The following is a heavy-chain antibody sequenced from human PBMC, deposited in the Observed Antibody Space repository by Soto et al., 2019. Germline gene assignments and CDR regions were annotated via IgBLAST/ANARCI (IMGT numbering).Heavy chain of an antibody. Sequence: QVQLVQSGAEVKKPGSSVKVSCKASGGTFSSYAISWVQQAPGQGLEWMGGIIPIFGTANYAQKFQGRVTITADESTSTAYMELISLRSEDTAVYYCARSRDIVVVVEQNYYYYGMDVWGQGTTVTVSS. D-gene: IGHD2-15*01. CDR2: IIPIFGTA. CDR3: ARSRDIVVVVEQNYYYYGMDV. J-gene: IGHJ6*02. V-gene: IGHV1-69*01. CDR1: GGTFSSYA.